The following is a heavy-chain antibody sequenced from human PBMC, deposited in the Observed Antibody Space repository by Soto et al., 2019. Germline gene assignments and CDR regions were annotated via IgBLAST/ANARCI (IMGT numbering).Heavy chain of an antibody. D-gene: IGHD5-12*01. Sequence: SETLSLTCTVSGGSISSGGYYWSWIRQHPGKGLEWIGYIYYSGSTYYNPSLKSRVTISVDTSKNQFSLKLSSVTAAATAVYYWARHIREEGYAANTYYFDYGGKATRVT. V-gene: IGHV4-31*03. CDR1: GGSISSGGYY. J-gene: IGHJ4*02. CDR3: ARHIREEGYAANTYYFDY. CDR2: IYYSGST.